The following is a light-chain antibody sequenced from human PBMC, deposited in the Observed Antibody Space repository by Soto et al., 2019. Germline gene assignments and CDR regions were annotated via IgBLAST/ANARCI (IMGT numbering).Light chain of an antibody. CDR3: AAWDDSLNGVV. CDR2: SNS. V-gene: IGLV1-44*01. CDR1: SSNIGSNS. Sequence: QPVLTQAPSAAGTPGQRVTISCSGSSSNIGSNSVNWYQQLPGTAPKLLMYSNSQRPSGVPDRFSGSKSGTSASLTVSGLQSEDEADYYCAAWDDSLNGVVFGGGTKLTVL. J-gene: IGLJ3*02.